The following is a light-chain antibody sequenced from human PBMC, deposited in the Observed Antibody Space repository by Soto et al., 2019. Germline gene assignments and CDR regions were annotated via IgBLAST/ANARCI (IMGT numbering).Light chain of an antibody. J-gene: IGKJ2*01. V-gene: IGKV1-39*01. CDR3: QQSYSSPYT. Sequence: DLQMTQSSSSLSASVGDRVTITCRASQSIRNYVNWYQQKPGKAPKFLIYVASTLQIGVPSRFSGSGSGTDFTLTISSLQPEDFATYYCQQSYSSPYTFGPGTKLEIK. CDR2: VAS. CDR1: QSIRNY.